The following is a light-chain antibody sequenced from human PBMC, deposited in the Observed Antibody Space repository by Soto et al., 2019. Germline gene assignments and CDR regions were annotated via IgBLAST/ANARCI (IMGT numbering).Light chain of an antibody. CDR1: QGISSY. V-gene: IGKV1-9*01. CDR3: NQLNSYPL. J-gene: IGKJ3*01. Sequence: DIQLTQSPSFLSASVGDRVTITCRASQGISSYLAWYQQKPGKAPKLLIYAASTLQSGVPSRFSGSGSGTEFTLTISSLQPEDFATYYCNQLNSYPLFGPGTKVDIQ. CDR2: AAS.